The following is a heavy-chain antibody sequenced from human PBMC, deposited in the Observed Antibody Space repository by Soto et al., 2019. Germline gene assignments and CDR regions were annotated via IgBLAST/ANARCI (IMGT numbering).Heavy chain of an antibody. CDR3: ARLPVDTITSLDY. Sequence: EVQLVESGGDLVQPGGFLRLSCGTSGFTFSRFWMHWVRQVPGKGLVWVSRINSDGSSISYSDSVKGRFTISRDNAKNTLYLQMNSLRVEDTAVYYCARLPVDTITSLDYWGQGTLFTVSS. D-gene: IGHD3-3*01. CDR2: INSDGSSI. J-gene: IGHJ4*02. V-gene: IGHV3-74*01. CDR1: GFTFSRFW.